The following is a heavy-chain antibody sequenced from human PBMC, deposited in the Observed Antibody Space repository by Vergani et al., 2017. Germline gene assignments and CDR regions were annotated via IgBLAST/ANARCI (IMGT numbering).Heavy chain of an antibody. V-gene: IGHV1-2*02. J-gene: IGHJ4*02. CDR3: AMGTRCNSGGICYPLDY. Sequence: QVQLVQSGAEVKKPGASVKVSCKASGYTFTGYYMHWVRQAPGQGLEWMGWINPNSGGTNYAQKFQGRVTMTRDTSISTAYMELSRLRSDDTAVYYWAMGTRCNSGGICYPLDYWGQGTLVTGSS. CDR1: GYTFTGYY. D-gene: IGHD2-15*01. CDR2: INPNSGGT.